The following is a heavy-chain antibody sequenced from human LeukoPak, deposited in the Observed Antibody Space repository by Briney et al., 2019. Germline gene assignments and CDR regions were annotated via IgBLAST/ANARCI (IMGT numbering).Heavy chain of an antibody. V-gene: IGHV3-9*03. CDR3: AKKQGDAFDF. CDR1: GFTFDDYA. Sequence: GRSLRLSCAASGFTFDDYAMHWVRQAPGKGLEWVSGISWNSGSIDYADSVKGRFTISRDNAKNSLYLQMNSLRAEDMACYYCAKKQGDAFDFWGQGTIVIVSS. CDR2: ISWNSGSI. J-gene: IGHJ3*01.